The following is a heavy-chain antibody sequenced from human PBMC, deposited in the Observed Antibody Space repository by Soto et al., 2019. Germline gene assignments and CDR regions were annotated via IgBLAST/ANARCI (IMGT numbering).Heavy chain of an antibody. V-gene: IGHV3-66*01. Sequence: EVQLVESGGGLVQPGGSLRLSCAASGFTVSSNSMSWVRQAPGKGLEWVSVIYSGGSTYYADSVKGRFTISRDNSKNTLYLQMNSLRAEDTAVYYCARAPVTTDYYGMDVWGQGTTVTVSS. CDR3: ARAPVTTDYYGMDV. CDR2: IYSGGST. J-gene: IGHJ6*02. D-gene: IGHD4-17*01. CDR1: GFTVSSNS.